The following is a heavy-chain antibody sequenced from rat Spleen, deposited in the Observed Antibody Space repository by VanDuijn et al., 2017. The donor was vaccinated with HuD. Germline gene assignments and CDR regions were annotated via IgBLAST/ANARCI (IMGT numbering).Heavy chain of an antibody. J-gene: IGHJ2*01. D-gene: IGHD1-4*01. CDR1: GFTFNNYW. CDR3: VRDDAGVNY. V-gene: IGHV4-2*01. Sequence: EVQLVESGGGLVQPGRSLKLSCVASGFTFNNYWMGWVRQAPGKGLEWIGEINKDSRTIKYNPSLRDKFTISRDNAQNTLYLQMSKLGSEDKAIYYCVRDDAGVNYWGQGVMVTVSS. CDR2: INKDSRTI.